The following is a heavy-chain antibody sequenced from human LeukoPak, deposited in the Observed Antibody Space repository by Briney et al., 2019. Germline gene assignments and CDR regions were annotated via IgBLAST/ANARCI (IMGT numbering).Heavy chain of an antibody. CDR3: ARRANNGYYFDY. V-gene: IGHV4-39*01. CDR2: ISRSGST. CDR1: GDSISSSSYY. D-gene: IGHD5-12*01. J-gene: IGHJ4*02. Sequence: SETLSLTCTVSGDSISSSSYYWGWIRQPPGKGLEWIGSISRSGSTYYNPPLKSRVIISVDTSKNQFSLKLSSVTAADTAVYYCARRANNGYYFDYWGQGTLVTVSS.